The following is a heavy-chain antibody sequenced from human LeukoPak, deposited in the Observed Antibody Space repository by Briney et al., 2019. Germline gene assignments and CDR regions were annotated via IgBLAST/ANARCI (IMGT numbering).Heavy chain of an antibody. Sequence: SGPTLVKPTQTLTLTCTFSGFSLSTSGVGVGWIRQPPGKALAWLALIYWNDDKRYSPSLKSRLTITKDTSKNQVVLTMTNMDTVDTATYYCAHSPLSYYDFWSGYSNTYYFDYWGQGTLVTVSS. CDR1: GFSLSTSGVG. J-gene: IGHJ4*02. V-gene: IGHV2-5*01. CDR2: IYWNDDK. CDR3: AHSPLSYYDFWSGYSNTYYFDY. D-gene: IGHD3-3*01.